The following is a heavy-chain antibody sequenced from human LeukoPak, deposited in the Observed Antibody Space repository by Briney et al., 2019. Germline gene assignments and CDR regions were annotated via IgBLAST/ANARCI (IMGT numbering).Heavy chain of an antibody. V-gene: IGHV3-30*03. CDR1: AFTFSKYD. J-gene: IGHJ4*02. CDR3: ARDQLNRADCGTDCYSAVFDY. CDR2: IASHAGDA. D-gene: IGHD2-21*02. Sequence: GGSLRLSCAISAFTFSKYDMNWVRQTPGKGLEWVAVIASHAGDAHYSDSVKGRFTISRDNSKDTLYLQMNNLGVEDTAVYYCARDQLNRADCGTDCYSAVFDYWGQGALVTVSS.